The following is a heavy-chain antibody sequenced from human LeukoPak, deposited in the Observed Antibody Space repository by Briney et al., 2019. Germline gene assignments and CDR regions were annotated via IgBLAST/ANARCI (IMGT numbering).Heavy chain of an antibody. J-gene: IGHJ5*02. CDR1: GFIFSSYA. Sequence: PGGSLRLSCTTSGFIFSSYALSWVRQAPGKGLEWVSGIRVSGSTYYPDSVTGRFTISRDNSENTLYLQMSGLRAEDTAIYYCAKERAYRSWFDPWGQGTLVTVSS. CDR2: IRVSGST. V-gene: IGHV3-23*01. D-gene: IGHD2-21*01. CDR3: AKERAYRSWFDP.